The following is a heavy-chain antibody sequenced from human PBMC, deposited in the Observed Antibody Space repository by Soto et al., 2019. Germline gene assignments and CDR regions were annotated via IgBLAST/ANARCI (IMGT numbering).Heavy chain of an antibody. V-gene: IGHV3-23*01. D-gene: IGHD5-12*01. Sequence: EVQLLQSGGHLVQPGGSLRLSCVASGFTFSTCGMTWVRQAPGKGLEWVSTISGSGGHTYYADSVKGRFTISRANPKNTLYLQMKTLRVEDTAVYYCGRLSDYDSGPFDYWGQGTLVTVSS. CDR3: GRLSDYDSGPFDY. J-gene: IGHJ4*02. CDR1: GFTFSTCG. CDR2: ISGSGGHT.